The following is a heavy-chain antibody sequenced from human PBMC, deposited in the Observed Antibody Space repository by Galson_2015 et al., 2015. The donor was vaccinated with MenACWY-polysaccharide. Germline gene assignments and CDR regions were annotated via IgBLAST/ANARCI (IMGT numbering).Heavy chain of an antibody. CDR3: ARGQLWSPDYYGMDV. CDR2: ISAYNGNT. J-gene: IGHJ6*02. V-gene: IGHV1-18*01. Sequence: SVKVSCKAPEYTFTSYDINWVRQATGQGLEWMGWISAYNGNTNYAQKLQGRVTMTTDTSTSTAYMELRSLRSDDTAVYYCARGQLWSPDYYGMDVWGQGTTVTVSS. CDR1: EYTFTSYD. D-gene: IGHD5-18*01.